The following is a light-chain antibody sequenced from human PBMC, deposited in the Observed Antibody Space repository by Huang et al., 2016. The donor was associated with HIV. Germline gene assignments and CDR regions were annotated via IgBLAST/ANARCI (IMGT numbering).Light chain of an antibody. CDR1: QSLSDNS. V-gene: IGKV3-20*01. Sequence: EIVLTQFPGTLSLSPGGRATLSCRASQSLSDNSLAWYQQRPGQAPRLVIYGAFNRATGIPDRFSGSGSRTDFTLTINRLEPEDFAVYYCQQYAGSPQTFGGGTKVEIK. CDR2: GAF. J-gene: IGKJ4*01. CDR3: QQYAGSPQT.